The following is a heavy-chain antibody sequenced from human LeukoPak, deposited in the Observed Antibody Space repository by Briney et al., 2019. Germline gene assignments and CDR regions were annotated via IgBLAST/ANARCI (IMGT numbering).Heavy chain of an antibody. CDR2: IYYSGST. D-gene: IGHD5-24*01. V-gene: IGHV4-61*05. Sequence: PSETLSLTCTVSGGSISSSSYYWGWIRQPPGKGLEWIGYIYYSGSTNYNPSLKSRVTISVDTSKNQFSLKLSSVTAADTAVYYCASQRWLHGFDYWGQGTLVTVSS. CDR1: GGSISSSSYY. J-gene: IGHJ4*02. CDR3: ASQRWLHGFDY.